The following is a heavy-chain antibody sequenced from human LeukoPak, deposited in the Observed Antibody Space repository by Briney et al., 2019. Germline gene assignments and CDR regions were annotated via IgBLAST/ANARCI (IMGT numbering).Heavy chain of an antibody. CDR3: AKDPNGDYIGAFDI. CDR2: ISDSGGST. D-gene: IGHD4-17*01. V-gene: IGHV3-23*01. J-gene: IGHJ3*02. Sequence: GGSLRLSCAGSGVTFSRYAMSWVRQAPGKGLEWGSVISDSGGSTYYADSVKGRFTISRDNSKNTLYLQMNSLRAEDTAVYYCAKDPNGDYIGAFDIWGQGTMVTVSS. CDR1: GVTFSRYA.